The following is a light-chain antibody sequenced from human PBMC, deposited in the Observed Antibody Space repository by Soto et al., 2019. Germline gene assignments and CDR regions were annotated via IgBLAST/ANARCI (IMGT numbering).Light chain of an antibody. V-gene: IGKV3-15*01. J-gene: IGKJ1*01. CDR1: QSVTSS. CDR3: QQYIDWSSAWT. Sequence: EIVMTQSPATLSVSPGERATLSCRASQSVTSSLAWYQQKPGQAPRLLIYGASTRATGVPARFSGSGSGTEFTLTISSLQSEDFAVYYCQQYIDWSSAWTFGLGTKVEIK. CDR2: GAS.